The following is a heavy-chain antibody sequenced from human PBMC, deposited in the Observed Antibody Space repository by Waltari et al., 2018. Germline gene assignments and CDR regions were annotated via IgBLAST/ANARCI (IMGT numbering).Heavy chain of an antibody. V-gene: IGHV4-61*02. CDR1: GGSISSGCYY. CDR2: IYTSGST. CDR3: GRYGSGNYFDY. Sequence: QVQLQESGPGLVKPSQTLSLTCTVSGGSISSGCYYWSWIRQPAGKGLDWIGRIYTSGSTNYNPTVKMTVTISEDTYKNQFTLKMSSVTAADTAVYYCGRYGSGNYFDYWGQGTLVTVSS. D-gene: IGHD3-10*01. J-gene: IGHJ4*01.